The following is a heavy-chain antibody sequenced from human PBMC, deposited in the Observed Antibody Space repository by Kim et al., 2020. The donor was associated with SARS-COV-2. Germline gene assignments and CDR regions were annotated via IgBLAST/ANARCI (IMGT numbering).Heavy chain of an antibody. Sequence: ASVKVSCKTSGYTFTDYYMHWARQAPGQGLEWMGWINPNSGGINYAQKFQGRVTMTRDTSINTAYMDLSRLRSDDTAVYYCARECYTYCSGGSCYRGICNSWGQGTLVTVSS. CDR3: ARECYTYCSGGSCYRGICNS. J-gene: IGHJ4*02. CDR2: INPNSGGI. D-gene: IGHD2-15*01. V-gene: IGHV1-2*02. CDR1: GYTFTDYY.